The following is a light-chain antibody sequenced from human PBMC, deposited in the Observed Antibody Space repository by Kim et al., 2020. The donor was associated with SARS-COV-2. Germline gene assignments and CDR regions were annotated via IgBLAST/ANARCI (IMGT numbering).Light chain of an antibody. Sequence: GQRITISCSGSYSNIGRNTVNWYQQLPGTAPKFLSYMNNQRPSGVPDRFSGSKSGTSASLAISGLQSEDEADYYCATRDDSLDGWVFGGGTQLTVL. V-gene: IGLV1-44*01. CDR1: YSNIGRNT. CDR3: ATRDDSLDGWV. J-gene: IGLJ3*02. CDR2: MNN.